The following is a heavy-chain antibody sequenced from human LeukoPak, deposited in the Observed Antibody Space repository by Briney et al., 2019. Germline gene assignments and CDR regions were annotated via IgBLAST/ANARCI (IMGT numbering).Heavy chain of an antibody. CDR1: GGSVSGSY. D-gene: IGHD3-10*01. Sequence: SETLSLTCTVSGGSVSGSYWSWVRQSPGKGLEWIGYIYYSGATNYNPSLKSRVSISIDTSKNQFSLKLSSVTPADTAVYYCARDSYGSGSSYNDYYYYMDVWGKGTTVT. CDR2: IYYSGAT. J-gene: IGHJ6*03. V-gene: IGHV4-59*02. CDR3: ARDSYGSGSSYNDYYYYMDV.